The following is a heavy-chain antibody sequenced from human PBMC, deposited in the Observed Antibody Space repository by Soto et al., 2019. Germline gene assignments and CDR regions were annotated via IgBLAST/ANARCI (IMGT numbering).Heavy chain of an antibody. CDR3: ARGEVVVAENWFDP. Sequence: GGSLRLSCAASGFTFSSYWMSWVRQAPGKGLEWVANIKQDGSEKYYVDSVKGRFTISRDNAKNSLYLQMNSLRAEDTAVYYCARGEVVVAENWFDPWGQGTLVTVSS. CDR1: GFTFSSYW. CDR2: IKQDGSEK. V-gene: IGHV3-7*01. J-gene: IGHJ5*02. D-gene: IGHD2-15*01.